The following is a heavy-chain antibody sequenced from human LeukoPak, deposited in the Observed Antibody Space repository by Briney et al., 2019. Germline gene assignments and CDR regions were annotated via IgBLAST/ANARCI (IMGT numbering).Heavy chain of an antibody. CDR3: AKDFGGRKDLPPGDIVVVVAGSYY. D-gene: IGHD2-15*01. CDR1: GFTFSSYA. V-gene: IGHV3-23*01. CDR2: ISGSGGST. J-gene: IGHJ4*02. Sequence: GGCLRLSCAASGFTFSSYAMSWVRQAPGRGLEWVSSISGSGGSTYYADSVKGPFYISRDNSKNTLYLQLNSLRADDTAVYYCAKDFGGRKDLPPGDIVVVVAGSYYWGQGTLVTVSS.